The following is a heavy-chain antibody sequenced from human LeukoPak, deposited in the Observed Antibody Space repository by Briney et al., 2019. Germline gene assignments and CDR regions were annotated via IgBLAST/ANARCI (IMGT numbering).Heavy chain of an antibody. CDR3: ARKIAADGSSPYFDY. Sequence: SSETLSLTCAVYGGSFSGYYWSWIRQPPGKGLEWIGEINHSGSTNYNPSLKSRVTISVDTSKNQFSLKLSSVTAADTAVYYCARKIAADGSSPYFDYWGQGTLVTVSS. V-gene: IGHV4-34*01. CDR2: INHSGST. CDR1: GGSFSGYY. D-gene: IGHD6-13*01. J-gene: IGHJ4*02.